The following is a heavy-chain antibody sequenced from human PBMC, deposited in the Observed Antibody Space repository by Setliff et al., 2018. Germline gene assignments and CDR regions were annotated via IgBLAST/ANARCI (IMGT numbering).Heavy chain of an antibody. CDR3: VRGGNWAYDY. D-gene: IGHD7-27*01. V-gene: IGHV4-59*13. CDR2: IYYTGRT. J-gene: IGHJ4*02. CDR1: GGSISGFY. Sequence: SETVSLTCTVSGGSISGFYWSWIRQSPGKGLEWIGYIYYTGRTNYNPSLKSRVTISVDTSKNQFSLKLSSVTAADTAVYYCVRGGNWAYDYWGQGTLVTVSS.